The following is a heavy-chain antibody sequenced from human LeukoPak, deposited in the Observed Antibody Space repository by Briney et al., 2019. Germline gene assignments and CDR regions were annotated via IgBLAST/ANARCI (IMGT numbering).Heavy chain of an antibody. D-gene: IGHD1-26*01. CDR3: ARATPGWWELQR. V-gene: IGHV3-74*01. CDR1: GFTFSTDW. CDR2: INSAGSST. J-gene: IGHJ4*02. Sequence: PGGSLRLSCAASGFTFSTDWMHWVRQAPANGLVWVSRINSAGSSTNYADSVKGRFTISRDNAKNTLYLQMNSLRAEDTAVYDCARATPGWWELQRWGQGTLVTVSS.